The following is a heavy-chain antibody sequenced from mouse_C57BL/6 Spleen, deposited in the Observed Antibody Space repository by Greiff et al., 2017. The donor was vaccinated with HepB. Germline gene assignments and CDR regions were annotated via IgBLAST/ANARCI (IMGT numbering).Heavy chain of an antibody. Sequence: EVKLMESGGGLVKPGGSLKLSCAASGFTFSSYAMSWVRQTPEKRLEWVATISDGGSYTYYPDNVKGRFTISRDNAKNNLYLQMSHLKSEDTAMYYCARDTGKYYFDYWGQGTTLTVSS. CDR3: ARDTGKYYFDY. D-gene: IGHD4-1*01. CDR2: ISDGGSYT. V-gene: IGHV5-4*01. CDR1: GFTFSSYA. J-gene: IGHJ2*01.